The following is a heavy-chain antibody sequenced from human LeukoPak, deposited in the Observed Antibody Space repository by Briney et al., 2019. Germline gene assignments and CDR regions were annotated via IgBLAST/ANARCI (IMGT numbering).Heavy chain of an antibody. CDR3: TTKVIRGNSGDDYDD. V-gene: IGHV3-7*03. D-gene: IGHD5-12*01. Sequence: GGSLRLSCAASGFTFSSYWMSWVRQAPGKGLEWVANIKQDGSEKYYVDSVKGRFTISRDDSKGTLYLQMNSLRAEDTAVYYCTTKVIRGNSGDDYDDWGQGTLVTVSS. J-gene: IGHJ4*02. CDR2: IKQDGSEK. CDR1: GFTFSSYW.